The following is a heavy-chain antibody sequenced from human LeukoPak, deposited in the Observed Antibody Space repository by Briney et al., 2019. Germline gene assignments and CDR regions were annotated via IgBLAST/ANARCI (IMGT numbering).Heavy chain of an antibody. CDR3: ARDYADYVGYFFFDY. D-gene: IGHD4-17*01. Sequence: PGGSLRLSCAASGFTFNNYAMNWVRWAPGKGLERVSSISGGGETTYYADSAKGRFTISRDNSQNTLYLQMNSLRAEDTAVYYCARDYADYVGYFFFDYWGQGTLVTVSS. J-gene: IGHJ4*02. V-gene: IGHV3-23*01. CDR1: GFTFNNYA. CDR2: ISGGGETT.